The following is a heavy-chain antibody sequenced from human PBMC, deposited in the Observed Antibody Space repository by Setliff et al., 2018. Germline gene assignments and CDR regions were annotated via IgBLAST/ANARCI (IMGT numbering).Heavy chain of an antibody. Sequence: SLRLSCAASGFTFSSYSMNWVRQAPGKGLEWVSYISSSSSTIYYADSVKGRFTISRDNAKNSLYLQMNSLRAEDTAVYYCARGSGYLTSFYYYYYGMDVWGQGTTVTVLL. CDR2: ISSSSSTI. V-gene: IGHV3-48*01. J-gene: IGHJ6*02. CDR3: ARGSGYLTSFYYYYYGMDV. CDR1: GFTFSSYS. D-gene: IGHD5-12*01.